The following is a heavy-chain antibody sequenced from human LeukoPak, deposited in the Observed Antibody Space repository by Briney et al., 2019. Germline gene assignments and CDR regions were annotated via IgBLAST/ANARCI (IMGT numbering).Heavy chain of an antibody. D-gene: IGHD6-19*01. CDR2: IYYIGIA. V-gene: IGHV4-39*01. Sequence: CGCISKKPGKGLEWFGSIYYIGIADHNPSLKTRVTISVDTYKNQFSLKLSSVTAADTAVYYCARHGRVAVAGRLQPRKNYYGMDVWGQGTTVTVSS. CDR3: ARHGRVAVAGRLQPRKNYYGMDV. J-gene: IGHJ6*02.